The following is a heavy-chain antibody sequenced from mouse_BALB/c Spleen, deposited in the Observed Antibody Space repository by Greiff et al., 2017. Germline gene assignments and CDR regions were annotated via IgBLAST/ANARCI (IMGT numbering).Heavy chain of an antibody. J-gene: IGHJ3*01. CDR3: ARCPNYYGSRAWFAY. V-gene: IGHV1-7*01. CDR2: INPSTGYT. D-gene: IGHD1-1*01. CDR1: GYTFTSYW. Sequence: VQLQQSGAELAKPGASVKMSCKASGYTFTSYWMHWVKQRPGQGLEWIGYINPSTGYTEYNQKFKDKATLTADKSSSTAYMQLSSLTSEDSAVYYCARCPNYYGSRAWFAYWGQGTLVTVSA.